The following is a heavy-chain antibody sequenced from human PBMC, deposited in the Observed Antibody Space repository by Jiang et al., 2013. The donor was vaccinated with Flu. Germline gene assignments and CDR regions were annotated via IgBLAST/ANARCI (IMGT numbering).Heavy chain of an antibody. D-gene: IGHD2-21*01. V-gene: IGHV3-48*02. J-gene: IGHJ6*02. CDR1: GFTFSHYN. Sequence: QLLESGGGLVQPGGSLRLSCAASGFTFSHYNMNWVRQAPGKGLEWVSFISSSGNVIYYADSVKGRFTISRDNAKNSLYLQMNSLRDEDTAVYYVMFYYFAMDVWGQGTTVTVSS. CDR2: ISSSGNVI. CDR3: MFYYFAMDV.